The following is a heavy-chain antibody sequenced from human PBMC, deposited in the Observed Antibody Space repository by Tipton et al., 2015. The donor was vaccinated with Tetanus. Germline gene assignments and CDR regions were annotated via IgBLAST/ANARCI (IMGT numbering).Heavy chain of an antibody. D-gene: IGHD6-19*01. CDR2: IYSGGST. J-gene: IGHJ4*02. Sequence: SLRLSCAASGFTFDDYGMSWVRQAPGKGLEWVSVIYSGGSTYYADSVKGRFTISRDNSKNTLYLQMNSLRVEDTAVYYCARARGVAVAGGDYWGQGTLVTVSS. CDR3: ARARGVAVAGGDY. CDR1: GFTFDDYG. V-gene: IGHV3-66*01.